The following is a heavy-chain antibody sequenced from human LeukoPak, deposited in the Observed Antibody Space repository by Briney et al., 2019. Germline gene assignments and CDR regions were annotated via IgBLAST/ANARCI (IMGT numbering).Heavy chain of an antibody. D-gene: IGHD4-17*01. Sequence: GASLRLSSAASGFTFSSYAMSWVRQAPGKGLEWVSAISGSGGSTYYADSVKGRFTISRDNSKNTLYLQMNSLRAEDTAVYYCAKLLTTVTTPYFDYWGQGTLVTVSS. CDR2: ISGSGGST. J-gene: IGHJ4*02. V-gene: IGHV3-23*01. CDR3: AKLLTTVTTPYFDY. CDR1: GFTFSSYA.